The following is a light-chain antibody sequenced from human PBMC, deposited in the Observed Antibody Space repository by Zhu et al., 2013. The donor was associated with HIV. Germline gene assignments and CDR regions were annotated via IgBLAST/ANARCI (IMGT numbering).Light chain of an antibody. CDR2: GIY. V-gene: IGKV3-15*01. J-gene: IGKJ5*01. Sequence: EVVLVQSPATLSVSPGQRVTLSCRASQGVGNNLAWYQHKPGQAPRLLIYGIYTRVSGIPSRFIGSGSGTEFTLTITSLQSEDFAIYYCQQYNDRPPITFGQGTRLELE. CDR3: QQYNDRPPIT. CDR1: QGVGNN.